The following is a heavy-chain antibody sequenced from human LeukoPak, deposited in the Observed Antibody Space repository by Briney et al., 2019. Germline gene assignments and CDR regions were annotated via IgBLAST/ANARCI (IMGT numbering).Heavy chain of an antibody. J-gene: IGHJ4*02. CDR1: GFTFSNYG. D-gene: IGHD5-18*01. CDR3: ARDERWIQFNY. Sequence: GGSLRLSCVASGFTFSNYGMNWVRQAPGMGLEWVSGIVGSGVTTYYADSVKGRFTISRDNSKNTLYLHMNGLRVEDTAIYYCARDERWIQFNYWGQGTLVTVSS. V-gene: IGHV3-23*01. CDR2: IVGSGVTT.